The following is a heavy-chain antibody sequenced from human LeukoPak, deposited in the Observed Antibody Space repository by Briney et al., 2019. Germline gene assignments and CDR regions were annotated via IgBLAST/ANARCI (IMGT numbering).Heavy chain of an antibody. J-gene: IGHJ4*02. CDR2: IKQDGSEE. D-gene: IGHD6-19*01. Sequence: GGSLRLSCAASGFTFSSYWMSWVRQAPGKGLEWVANIKQDGSEEYYVDSVKGRFTISRDNAKNSLYLQMNSLRAEDTAVYYCARDPIAVAGIDYFDYWGQGTLVTVSS. V-gene: IGHV3-7*01. CDR1: GFTFSSYW. CDR3: ARDPIAVAGIDYFDY.